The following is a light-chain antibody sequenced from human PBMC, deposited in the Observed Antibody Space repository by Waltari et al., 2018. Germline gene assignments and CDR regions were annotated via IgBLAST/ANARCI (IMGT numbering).Light chain of an antibody. Sequence: EIVLTQSPGTLSLSPGERATLSCRASQTVTTTSLAWYQQKPGQAPRLLIYGASMRATGSPDRFSGSGSGTDFTLTITRLEPEDVAVYYCQQYASSPWTFGQGAKVEIK. CDR2: GAS. CDR3: QQYASSPWT. J-gene: IGKJ1*01. CDR1: QTVTTTS. V-gene: IGKV3-20*01.